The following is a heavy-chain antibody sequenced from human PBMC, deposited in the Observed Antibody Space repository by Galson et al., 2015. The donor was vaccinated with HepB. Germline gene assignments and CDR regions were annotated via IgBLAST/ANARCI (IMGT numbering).Heavy chain of an antibody. CDR3: AREARDGGNVGNFDY. V-gene: IGHV1-46*01. J-gene: IGHJ4*02. D-gene: IGHD4-23*01. CDR1: GYSFTNYY. CDR2: INPSTGGT. Sequence: SVKVSCKASGYSFTNYYIHWVRQAPGQGLDWMGIINPSTGGTAYAQTFQPRLTMTGDTSTTTVYMELSSLRSEDTAVYYCAREARDGGNVGNFDYWGQGTLVTVSS.